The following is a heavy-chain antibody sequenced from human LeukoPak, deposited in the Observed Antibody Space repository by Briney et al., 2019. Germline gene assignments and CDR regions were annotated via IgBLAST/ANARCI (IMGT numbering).Heavy chain of an antibody. Sequence: GGSLRLSCAASGFTFSSNYMSWVRQAPGKGLEWVSVIYSGGSTYYADSVKGRFTISRDNSKNTLYLQMNSLRAEDTAVYYCAREMRYSSGGKNYYYYYMDVWGKGTTVTISS. CDR3: AREMRYSSGGKNYYYYYMDV. V-gene: IGHV3-53*01. D-gene: IGHD6-19*01. CDR2: IYSGGST. CDR1: GFTFSSNY. J-gene: IGHJ6*03.